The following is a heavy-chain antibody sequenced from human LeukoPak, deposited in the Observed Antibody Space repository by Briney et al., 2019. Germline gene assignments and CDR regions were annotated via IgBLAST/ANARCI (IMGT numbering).Heavy chain of an antibody. Sequence: GGSLRLSCAVSGFXFSEYYMTWIRQAPGKALEWISYIDNRGIFTNYADSVKGRFTISRDDAKNSLYLQMNNLRGEDTGMYYCARRSGYGTYSLWYLDLWGRGTLITVSS. J-gene: IGHJ2*01. CDR2: IDNRGIFT. CDR3: ARRSGYGTYSLWYLDL. CDR1: GFXFSEYY. V-gene: IGHV3-11*03. D-gene: IGHD1-26*01.